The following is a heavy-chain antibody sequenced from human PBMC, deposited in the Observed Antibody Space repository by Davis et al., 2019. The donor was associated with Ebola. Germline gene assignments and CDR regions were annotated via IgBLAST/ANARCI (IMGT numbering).Heavy chain of an antibody. V-gene: IGHV4-59*04. CDR2: VYYSGST. D-gene: IGHD3-10*01. J-gene: IGHJ4*02. CDR1: GFTFSDYY. CDR3: ARHQGSWSFYYVDY. Sequence: PGGSLRLSCAASGFTFSDYYMSWIRQPPGKGLEWIGSVYYSGSTYYNPSLKSRVTMSVDRSKNQFSLKVSSVTAADTAVYHCARHQGSWSFYYVDYWGQGTLVTVSS.